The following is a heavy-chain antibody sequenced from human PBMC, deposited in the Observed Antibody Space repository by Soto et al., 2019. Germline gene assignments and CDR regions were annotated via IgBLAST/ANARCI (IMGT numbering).Heavy chain of an antibody. J-gene: IGHJ3*02. Sequence: QVQLVQSGAEVKKPGASVKVSCKASGYTFTGYGISWVRQAPGQGLEWMGWISAYNGNTNYAQKLQGRVTMTTDTSTSTGYMELRRLRSDDTAVYYCARGKNCSGGSCPRGAFDIWGQGTMVTVSS. V-gene: IGHV1-18*01. CDR1: GYTFTGYG. CDR2: ISAYNGNT. D-gene: IGHD2-15*01. CDR3: ARGKNCSGGSCPRGAFDI.